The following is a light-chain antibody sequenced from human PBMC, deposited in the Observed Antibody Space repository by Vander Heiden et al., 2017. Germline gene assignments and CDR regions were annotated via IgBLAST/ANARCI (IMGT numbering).Light chain of an antibody. CDR1: QSPVYSDGNIY. V-gene: IGKV2-30*01. J-gene: IGKJ2*01. Sequence: DILMTQSPLSLSVTLGQPASISCRSSQSPVYSDGNIYLNWLQLRPGQSPRRLLHHVSNRDSGVPDRFSGSGSGTNFTLKMSRVEAEDVGVYYCMQATHWPYTSGQGTKLEIK. CDR3: MQATHWPYT. CDR2: HVS.